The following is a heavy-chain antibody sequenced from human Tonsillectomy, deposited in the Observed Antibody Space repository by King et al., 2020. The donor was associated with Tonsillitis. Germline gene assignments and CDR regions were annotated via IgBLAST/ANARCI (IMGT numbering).Heavy chain of an antibody. D-gene: IGHD6-19*01. Sequence: VQLVESGAEVKKPGASVKVSCEASGYTFTSYDINWVRQATGQGLEWMGSMNPNSGNTAYEQKFQGRVTMTRKTSISTAYMELSSMRSEDTAVYYCARGVDSSGWLDYYYGMDVWGQGTTVTVS. CDR2: MNPNSGNT. J-gene: IGHJ6*02. CDR3: ARGVDSSGWLDYYYGMDV. CDR1: GYTFTSYD. V-gene: IGHV1-8*01.